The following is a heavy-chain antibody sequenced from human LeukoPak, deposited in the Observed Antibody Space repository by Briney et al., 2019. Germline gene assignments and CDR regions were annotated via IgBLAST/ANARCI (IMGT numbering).Heavy chain of an antibody. CDR1: GGTINSHY. D-gene: IGHD4-17*01. CDR3: ARHSLYGDSSWDS. V-gene: IGHV4-4*09. Sequence: SETLSLTCTVSGGTINSHYWSWIRQPPGEGLEWIAYTHTNGRTKYNPSLKSRVTISLDTSKNQVSLKLYSVTAADTAVYFCARHSLYGDSSWDSWGPGNLVTVSS. J-gene: IGHJ4*02. CDR2: THTNGRT.